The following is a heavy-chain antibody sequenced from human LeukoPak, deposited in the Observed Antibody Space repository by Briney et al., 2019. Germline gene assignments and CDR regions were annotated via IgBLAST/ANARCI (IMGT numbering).Heavy chain of an antibody. CDR2: ISGSGGST. CDR1: GFTFSSYA. D-gene: IGHD6-19*01. J-gene: IGHJ4*02. CDR3: AKGHVAGWGYYFDS. V-gene: IGHV3-23*01. Sequence: GGSLRLSCAASGFTFSSYAMSWVRQAPGKGLEWVSAISGSGGSTYYADSVKGRFTISRDNAKNSLYLQMNSLRAEDTAVYYCAKGHVAGWGYYFDSWGQGTLVTVSS.